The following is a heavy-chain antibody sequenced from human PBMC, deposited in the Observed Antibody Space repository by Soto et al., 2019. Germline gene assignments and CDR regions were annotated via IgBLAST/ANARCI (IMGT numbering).Heavy chain of an antibody. D-gene: IGHD5-18*01. CDR2: ISWNSGSI. CDR1: GFTFDDYA. J-gene: IGHJ4*02. V-gene: IGHV3-9*01. Sequence: PGGSLRLSCAASGFTFDDYAMHWVRQAPGKGLEWVSGISWNSGSIGYADSVKGRFTISRDNAKNSLYLQMNSLRAEDTALYYCAKDMMAPVTGGFDYWGQGTLVTVSS. CDR3: AKDMMAPVTGGFDY.